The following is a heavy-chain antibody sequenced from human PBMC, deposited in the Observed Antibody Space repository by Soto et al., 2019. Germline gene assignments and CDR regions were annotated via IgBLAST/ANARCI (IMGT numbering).Heavy chain of an antibody. CDR1: GYTFTSYA. V-gene: IGHV1-3*01. Sequence: QVQLVQSGAEVKKPGASVKVSCKASGYTFTSYAMHWVRQAPGQRLEWMGWINAGNGNTKYSQKFQGRVTITRDTSASTAYMELSSLRSEDTAVYYCARDSDVLFGGVLFDYWGQGPLVTVSS. CDR2: INAGNGNT. CDR3: ARDSDVLFGGVLFDY. J-gene: IGHJ4*02. D-gene: IGHD3-16*01.